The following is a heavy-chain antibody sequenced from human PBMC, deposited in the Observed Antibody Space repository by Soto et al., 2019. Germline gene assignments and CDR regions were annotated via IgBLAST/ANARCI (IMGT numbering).Heavy chain of an antibody. CDR3: AKTRGAHYGGTDY. J-gene: IGHJ4*02. CDR2: ISSTSTYT. Sequence: EVQLVESGGGLVKPGGSLRLACAGSGFTFSNYNMNWVRQAPGKGLEWVSSISSTSTYTYYADSVKGRFTISRDNAENSLYLQMDSLRVEDTAVYYCAKTRGAHYGGTDYWGQGTLDTVSS. CDR1: GFTFSNYN. D-gene: IGHD4-17*01. V-gene: IGHV3-21*01.